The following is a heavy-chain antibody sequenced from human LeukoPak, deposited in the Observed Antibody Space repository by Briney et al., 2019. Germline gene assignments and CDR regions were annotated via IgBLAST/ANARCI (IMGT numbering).Heavy chain of an antibody. CDR1: GYTLTELS. D-gene: IGHD6-6*01. J-gene: IGHJ4*02. CDR2: FDPGDGET. Sequence: ASVKVSCKVSGYTLTELSMHWVRQAPGKGLEWMGGFDPGDGETIYAQKFQGRVTMTEDTSTDTAYMELSSLRSEDTAVYYCARGGLAGIAARGPVRYWGQGTLVTVSS. V-gene: IGHV1-24*01. CDR3: ARGGLAGIAARGPVRY.